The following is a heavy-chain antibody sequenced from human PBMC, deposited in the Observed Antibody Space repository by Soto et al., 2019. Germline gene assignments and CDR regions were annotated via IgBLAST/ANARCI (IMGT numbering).Heavy chain of an antibody. CDR1: GFTLSSYS. CDR3: ARSVAVAGLDY. Sequence: GSLRLSCAASGFTLSSYSMHWVRQAPGKGLEWVVVISYDGNKKYYRDSVKGRFSISRDTSNNTVHLQMNSLRPDDTAVYYCARSVAVAGLDYWGQGSLVTVSS. CDR2: ISYDGNKK. D-gene: IGHD6-19*01. V-gene: IGHV3-30-3*01. J-gene: IGHJ4*02.